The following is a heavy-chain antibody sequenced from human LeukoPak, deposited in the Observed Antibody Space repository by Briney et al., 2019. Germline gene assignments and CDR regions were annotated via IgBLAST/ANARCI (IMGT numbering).Heavy chain of an antibody. V-gene: IGHV3-53*01. Sequence: PGGSLRLSCAASGFTFSSYSMNWVRQAPGKGLEWVSVIYSGGSTYSADSVKGRFTISRDNSKNTLSLQMNSLRAEDTAVYYCARAFGIAASNWFDPWGQGTLVTVSS. J-gene: IGHJ5*02. CDR2: IYSGGST. CDR1: GFTFSSYS. D-gene: IGHD6-13*01. CDR3: ARAFGIAASNWFDP.